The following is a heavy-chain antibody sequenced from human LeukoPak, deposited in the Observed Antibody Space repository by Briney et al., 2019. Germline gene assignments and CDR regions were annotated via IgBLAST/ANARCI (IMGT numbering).Heavy chain of an antibody. J-gene: IGHJ3*02. CDR1: GGSISSSSYY. Sequence: SEALSLTCTVSGGSISSSSYYWGWLRQPPGKGLEWIGYIYYSGSTNYNPSLKSRVTISVDTSKNQFSLKLSSVTAADTAVYYCARGPTLGGGGIWGQGTMVTVSS. CDR2: IYYSGST. CDR3: ARGPTLGGGGI. D-gene: IGHD1-26*01. V-gene: IGHV4-61*05.